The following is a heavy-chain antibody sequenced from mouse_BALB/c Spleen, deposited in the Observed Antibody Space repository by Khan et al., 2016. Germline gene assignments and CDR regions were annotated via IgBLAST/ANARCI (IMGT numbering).Heavy chain of an antibody. J-gene: IGHJ4*01. V-gene: IGHV1-80*01. CDR1: GYAFSSYW. CDR2: IYPGDGDT. Sequence: QVQLQQPGAELVRPGSSVKISCKASGYAFSSYWMNWVKQRPGQGLEWIGQIYPGDGDTNYNGKFKGKATLTTDKSSSTAYMQLSSLTSEDSVVSCGEQLTGTREAMDYWGQGTSVTVSS. CDR3: EQLTGTREAMDY. D-gene: IGHD4-1*01.